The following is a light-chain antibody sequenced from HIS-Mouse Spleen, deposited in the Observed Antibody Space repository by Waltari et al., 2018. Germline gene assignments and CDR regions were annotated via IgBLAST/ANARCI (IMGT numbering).Light chain of an antibody. CDR1: SSDVGGSNY. J-gene: IGLJ1*01. V-gene: IGLV2-11*01. Sequence: QSALTQPRSVPGSPGQSVTISCTGTSSDVGGSNYVSWYQQHPGKAPKLMIYDVSKRPSGVPDRFSGSKSGNTASLTISGLQAEDEADYYCCSYAGSYTFPYVFGTGTKVTVL. CDR3: CSYAGSYTFPYV. CDR2: DVS.